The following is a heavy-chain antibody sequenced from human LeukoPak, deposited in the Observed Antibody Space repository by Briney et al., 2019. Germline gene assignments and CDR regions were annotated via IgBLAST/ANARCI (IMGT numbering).Heavy chain of an antibody. J-gene: IGHJ2*01. CDR3: AGPGRTGHRYFDL. CDR1: GGSISSSSYY. CDR2: INHSGST. Sequence: SETLSLTCTVSGGSISSSSYYWSWIRQPPGKGLEWIGEINHSGSTNYNPSLKSRVTISVDTSKNQFSLKLSSVTAADTAVYYCAGPGRTGHRYFDLWGRGTLVTVSS. V-gene: IGHV4-39*07. D-gene: IGHD1-26*01.